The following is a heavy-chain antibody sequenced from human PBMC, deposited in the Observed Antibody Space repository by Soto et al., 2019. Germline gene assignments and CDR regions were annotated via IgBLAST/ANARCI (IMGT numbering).Heavy chain of an antibody. CDR2: ISGGGSNT. J-gene: IGHJ4*02. D-gene: IGHD4-4*01. Sequence: LVESGGGLVYPGGSLRLSCAASGFPFSSYVMSWVRQAPGKGLEWVSGISGGGSNTFYADSVKGRFTISRDNSKNTLLLQMNSLGAEDTAVYYCAKDSNKYSSSLRGRYFDYWGQGIGVTVSS. V-gene: IGHV3-23*04. CDR1: GFPFSSYV. CDR3: AKDSNKYSSSLRGRYFDY.